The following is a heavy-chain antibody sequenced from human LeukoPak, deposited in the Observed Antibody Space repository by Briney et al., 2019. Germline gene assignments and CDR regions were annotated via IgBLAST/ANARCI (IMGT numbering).Heavy chain of an antibody. CDR3: ARGGSSGPDY. Sequence: SETLSLTCTVSGGSISSSSYYWSWIRQPAGKGLEWIGRIYSSGSTNYSPSLKSRVTISVDKSKNQFSLKLNSVTAADTALYYCARGGSSGPDYWGQGTLVTVSS. D-gene: IGHD6-19*01. CDR1: GGSISSSSYY. J-gene: IGHJ4*02. CDR2: IYSSGST. V-gene: IGHV4-61*02.